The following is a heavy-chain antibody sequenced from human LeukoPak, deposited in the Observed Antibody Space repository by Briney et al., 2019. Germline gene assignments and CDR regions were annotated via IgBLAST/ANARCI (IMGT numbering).Heavy chain of an antibody. Sequence: GASVKVSCKASGYTFTSYYMHWVRQAPGQGLEWMGIINPSGGSTSYAQKFQGRVTMTRDTSTSTVYMELSSLRSEDTAVYYCARDPERGYSGYEGAFDIWGQGTMVTVSS. V-gene: IGHV1-46*01. CDR3: ARDPERGYSGYEGAFDI. CDR2: INPSGGST. CDR1: GYTFTSYY. D-gene: IGHD5-12*01. J-gene: IGHJ3*02.